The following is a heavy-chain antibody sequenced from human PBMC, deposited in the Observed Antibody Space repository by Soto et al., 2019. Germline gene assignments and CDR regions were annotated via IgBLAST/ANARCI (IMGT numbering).Heavy chain of an antibody. CDR1: GGSIGSSSYY. CDR2: IYYSGST. J-gene: IGHJ6*03. Sequence: PSETLSLTCTVSGGSIGSSSYYWGWIRQPPGKGMEWIGSIYYSGSTYYNPSLKSRVTISVDTSKNQFSLKLSSVTAADTAVYYCARHGALGGTTFYYYYYMDVWGKGTTVTVSS. V-gene: IGHV4-39*01. D-gene: IGHD1-7*01. CDR3: ARHGALGGTTFYYYYYMDV.